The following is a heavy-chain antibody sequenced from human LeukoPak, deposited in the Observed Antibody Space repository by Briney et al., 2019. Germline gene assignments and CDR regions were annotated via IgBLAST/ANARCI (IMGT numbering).Heavy chain of an antibody. J-gene: IGHJ4*02. CDR2: IRYDASNK. CDR3: TKDHGSSWSTFDY. CDR1: GFTFSSYG. D-gene: IGHD6-13*01. Sequence: GGSLRLSCAASGFTFSSYGMHWVRQAPGKGLEWVAFIRYDASNKYYADSVKGRFTISRDNSKNTLYLQMNSLRAEDTAVYYCTKDHGSSWSTFDYWGQGTLVTVSS. V-gene: IGHV3-30*02.